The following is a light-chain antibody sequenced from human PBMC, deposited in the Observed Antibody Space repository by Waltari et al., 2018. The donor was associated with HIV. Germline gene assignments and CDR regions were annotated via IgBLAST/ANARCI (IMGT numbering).Light chain of an antibody. CDR2: GAS. Sequence: EIVMTKSPATLSVSPVERATLSCRASQTINSNLAWYQQKPGQAPRRLVYGASTSATGIPARFSGSGSGTEFTLTISSLQSEDFAVFYCQHYHNWPPYTFGQGTKLEIK. CDR3: QHYHNWPPYT. CDR1: QTINSN. V-gene: IGKV3-15*01. J-gene: IGKJ2*01.